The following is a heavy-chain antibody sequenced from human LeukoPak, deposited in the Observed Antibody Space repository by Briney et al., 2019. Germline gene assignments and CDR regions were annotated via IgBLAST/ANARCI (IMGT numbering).Heavy chain of an antibody. CDR3: ARVPRKVTMVRGASSYYYMDV. V-gene: IGHV4-38-2*02. J-gene: IGHJ6*03. CDR2: IYHSGST. CDR1: GYSISSGYY. Sequence: SETLSLTCTVSGYSISSGYYWGWIRQPPGKGLEWIGSIYHSGSTYYNPSLKSRVTISVDTSKNQFSLKLSSVTAADTAVYYCARVPRKVTMVRGASSYYYMDVWGKGTTVTVSS. D-gene: IGHD3-10*01.